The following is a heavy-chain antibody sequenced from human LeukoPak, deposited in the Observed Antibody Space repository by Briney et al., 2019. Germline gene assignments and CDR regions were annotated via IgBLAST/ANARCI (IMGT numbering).Heavy chain of an antibody. V-gene: IGHV3-21*01. J-gene: IGHJ4*02. CDR2: ISSSSSYI. Sequence: GGSLRLSCAASGSGFIFSNYGMRWVRQAPGKGLEWVSSISSSSSYIYYADSVKGRFTISRDNAKDSLYLQMNSLRAEDTAVYYCAKAPVTSCRGAFCYPFDSWGQGTLVTVSS. CDR3: AKAPVTSCRGAFCYPFDS. CDR1: GSGFIFSNYG. D-gene: IGHD2-15*01.